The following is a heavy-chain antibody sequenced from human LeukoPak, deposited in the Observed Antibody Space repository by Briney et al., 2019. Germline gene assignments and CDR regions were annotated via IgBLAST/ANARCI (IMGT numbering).Heavy chain of an antibody. CDR3: ARKEAVAGNYFDY. V-gene: IGHV5-51*01. D-gene: IGHD6-19*01. CDR2: IYPGDSDT. J-gene: IGHJ4*02. CDR1: GYSFTTYW. Sequence: GESLKISCKGSGYSFTTYWIGWVRQMPGKGLEWMGIIYPGDSDTKYSSSFQGQVTISADKSISTAYLQWSSLKASDTAMYYCARKEAVAGNYFDYWGQGSLVTVSS.